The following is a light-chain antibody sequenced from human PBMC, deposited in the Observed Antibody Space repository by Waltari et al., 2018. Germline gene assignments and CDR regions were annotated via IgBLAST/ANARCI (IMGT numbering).Light chain of an antibody. J-gene: IGKJ4*01. CDR3: QQYNNWLRT. CDR2: GAS. CDR1: QSVSSN. Sequence: EIVMTQSPATLSVSPGERATLPCRASQSVSSNLAWYQQKPGQAPRLLIYGASTRATGIPARFSGSGSGTEFTLTISSLQSEDFAVYYCQQYNNWLRTFGGGTKVEIK. V-gene: IGKV3-15*01.